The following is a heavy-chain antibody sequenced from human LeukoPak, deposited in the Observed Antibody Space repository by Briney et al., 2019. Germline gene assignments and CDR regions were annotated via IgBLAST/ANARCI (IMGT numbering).Heavy chain of an antibody. D-gene: IGHD6-13*01. J-gene: IGHJ6*02. CDR3: ARGVLAYSSSWENYYYYYGMDV. V-gene: IGHV4-30-4*01. Sequence: EPSETLSLTCTVSGGSISSGDYYWSWIRQPPGKGLEWIGYIYYSGSTYYNPSLKSRVTISVDTSKSQFSLKLSSVTAADTAVYYCARGVLAYSSSWENYYYYYGMDVWGQGTTVTVSS. CDR1: GGSISSGDYY. CDR2: IYYSGST.